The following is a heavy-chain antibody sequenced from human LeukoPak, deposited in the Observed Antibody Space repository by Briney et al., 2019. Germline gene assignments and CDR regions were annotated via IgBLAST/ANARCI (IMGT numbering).Heavy chain of an antibody. J-gene: IGHJ4*02. V-gene: IGHV3-23*01. Sequence: GGSLRLSCAASGFTFSSYGMSWVRQAPGKGLEWVSAISGSGSDGSTYYADSVKGRFTISRDNSKNTLYLQMNSLRAEDTAVYYCAKSSPPPLRYWGQGTLVTVSS. CDR3: AKSSPPPLRY. CDR2: ISGSGSDGST. CDR1: GFTFSSYG.